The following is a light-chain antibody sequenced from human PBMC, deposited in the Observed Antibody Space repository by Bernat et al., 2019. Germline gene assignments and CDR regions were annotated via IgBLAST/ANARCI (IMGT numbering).Light chain of an antibody. CDR2: ADN. CDR3: GAWDSSLSVEV. V-gene: IGLV1-51*02. Sequence: QSALTQPPSVSAAPGQKVTISCSGSSSNIGIHHVSWYKQLPGTAPRLLIDADNKRPSGIPDRFSGSKSGTSATLGITGLQTGDEADYYCGAWDSSLSVEVFGGGTELTVL. J-gene: IGLJ3*02. CDR1: SSNIGIHH.